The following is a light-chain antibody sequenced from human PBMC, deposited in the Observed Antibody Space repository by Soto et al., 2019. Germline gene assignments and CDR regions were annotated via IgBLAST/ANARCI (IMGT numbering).Light chain of an antibody. CDR2: GAS. CDR1: QSVSSN. Sequence: EILMTQSPATLSVSPGERATLSCRASQSVSSNLAWYQQRPGQAPRLLIYGASTRATGIPARFSGSGSGTEFTLTINSLQSEVFAVYFCQQYNDLSTFGQGTKLEIK. V-gene: IGKV3-15*01. CDR3: QQYNDLST. J-gene: IGKJ2*01.